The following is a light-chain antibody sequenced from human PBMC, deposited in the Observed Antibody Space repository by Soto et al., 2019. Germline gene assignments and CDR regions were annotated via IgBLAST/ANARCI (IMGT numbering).Light chain of an antibody. J-gene: IGKJ1*01. CDR3: QQYSSYWT. Sequence: DIQMTQSPSTLPASVGDRVTITCRASQSISTWSAWYQQKPGKAPNLLIYKASYLASGVPSRFSGGGSGTEFTLTISSLQPDDFATYYCQQYSSYWTFGQGTKV. CDR1: QSISTW. CDR2: KAS. V-gene: IGKV1-5*03.